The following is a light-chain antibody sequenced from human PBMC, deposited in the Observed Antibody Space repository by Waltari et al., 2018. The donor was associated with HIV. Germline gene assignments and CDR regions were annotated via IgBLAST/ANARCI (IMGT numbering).Light chain of an antibody. Sequence: EVVLTQSPSTLSLSQGERATLSCRASQNIGNYLAWYQQKLGQAPRLLIYDASTRASGIPARFSGSGSGTDFTLTISSLEPEDVAVYYCQQRSNWPPVTFGQGTRLEI. V-gene: IGKV3-11*01. CDR3: QQRSNWPPVT. CDR2: DAS. CDR1: QNIGNY. J-gene: IGKJ5*01.